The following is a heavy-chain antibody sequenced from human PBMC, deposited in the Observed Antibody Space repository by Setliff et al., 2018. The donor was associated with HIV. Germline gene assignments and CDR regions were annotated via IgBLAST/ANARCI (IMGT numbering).Heavy chain of an antibody. CDR2: ITSGGST. Sequence: GGSLRLSCAASGFTFSSYAMSWVRQTPEKGLEWVSIITSGGSTYYADSAKGRFIISRDNSKNTLFLQMNSLRAEDTAVYYCARVMIGYSGYMDVWGKGTTVTVSS. V-gene: IGHV3-23*01. CDR3: ARVMIGYSGYMDV. CDR1: GFTFSSYA. D-gene: IGHD5-12*01. J-gene: IGHJ6*03.